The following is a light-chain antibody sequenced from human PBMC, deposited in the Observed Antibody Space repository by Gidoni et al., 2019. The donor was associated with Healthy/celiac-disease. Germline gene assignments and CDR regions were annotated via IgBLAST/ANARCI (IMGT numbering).Light chain of an antibody. CDR2: AAS. Sequence: DIQMTQSPSSLSAAVGDSVTINCRASQSISSYLNWYQQKPGKAPKLLIYAASSLQSGVPSRFSGSGSGTDFTLTISSLQPEDFATYYCQQSYRTPPAFGQGTKLEIK. V-gene: IGKV1-39*01. CDR1: QSISSY. CDR3: QQSYRTPPA. J-gene: IGKJ2*01.